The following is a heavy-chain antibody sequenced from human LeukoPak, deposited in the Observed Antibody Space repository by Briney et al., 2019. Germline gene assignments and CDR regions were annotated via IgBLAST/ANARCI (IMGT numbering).Heavy chain of an antibody. J-gene: IGHJ3*02. CDR3: ARDAGWLHAFDI. CDR1: GGSISSSSYY. D-gene: IGHD5-18*01. Sequence: SETLSLTCTVSGGSISSSSYYWGWIRQPPGKGREWIGSIYYSGSTYYNPSLKSRVTISVDTSKNRSSLKLSSVTAADTAVYYCARDAGWLHAFDIWGQGTMVTVSS. CDR2: IYYSGST. V-gene: IGHV4-39*07.